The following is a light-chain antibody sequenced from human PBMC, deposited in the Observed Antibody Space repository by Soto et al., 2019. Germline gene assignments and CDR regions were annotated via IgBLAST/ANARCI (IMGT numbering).Light chain of an antibody. CDR2: SNN. CDR3: AGWDDSLNGVV. V-gene: IGLV1-44*01. Sequence: QSVVTQPPSASGTPGQRVTIPCSGSNSNIGSNTVNWYQQLPGAAPKLLIYSNNQRPSGVPDRFSGSKSGTSASLAITGLQSEDAADYYCAGWDDSLNGVVFGGGTKLTVL. J-gene: IGLJ2*01. CDR1: NSNIGSNT.